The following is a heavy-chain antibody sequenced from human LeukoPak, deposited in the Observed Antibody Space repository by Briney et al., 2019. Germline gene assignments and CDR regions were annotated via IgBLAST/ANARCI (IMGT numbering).Heavy chain of an antibody. CDR3: SRGDFWSGYPTYRHYYYGMDV. V-gene: IGHV3-23*01. CDR2: ISSSGGST. D-gene: IGHD3-3*01. CDR1: GFILSNYP. Sequence: GGSLTLSCLASGFILSNYPMRWVRPAAGRGLEWVAAISSSGGSTYYPDSVKGRFTTSRDNSKNTAYLQMNSRKTEDTAVYYCSRGDFWSGYPTYRHYYYGMDVWGQGTTVTVSS. J-gene: IGHJ6*02.